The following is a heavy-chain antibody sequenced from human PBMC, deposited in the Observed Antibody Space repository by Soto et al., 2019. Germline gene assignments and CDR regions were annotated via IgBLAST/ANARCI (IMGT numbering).Heavy chain of an antibody. CDR1: GFTFSSYA. Sequence: PGGSLRLSCAASGFTFSSYAMSWVRQAPGKGLEWVSAISGSGGSTYYADSVKGRFTISRDNSKNTLYLQMNSLRAEDTAVYYCAKDGGLDCSGGSCYPLNWFDPWGQGTLVTVYS. D-gene: IGHD2-15*01. V-gene: IGHV3-23*01. CDR3: AKDGGLDCSGGSCYPLNWFDP. CDR2: ISGSGGST. J-gene: IGHJ5*02.